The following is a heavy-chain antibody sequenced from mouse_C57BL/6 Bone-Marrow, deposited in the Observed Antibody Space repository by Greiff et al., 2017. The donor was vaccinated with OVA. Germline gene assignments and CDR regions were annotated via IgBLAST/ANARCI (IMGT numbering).Heavy chain of an antibody. CDR2: IDPENGDT. D-gene: IGHD2-3*01. CDR1: GFNIKDDY. CDR3: TTWLLPYYFDY. J-gene: IGHJ2*01. V-gene: IGHV14-4*01. Sequence: VQLQQPGAELVRPGASVKLSCTASGFNIKDDYMHWVKQRPEQGLEWIGWIDPENGDTEYASKFQGKATITADTSSNTAYLQLSSLTSEDTAVYYCTTWLLPYYFDYWGQGTTLTVSS.